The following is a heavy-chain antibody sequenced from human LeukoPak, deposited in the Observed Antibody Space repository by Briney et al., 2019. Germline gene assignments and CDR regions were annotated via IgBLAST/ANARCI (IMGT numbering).Heavy chain of an antibody. Sequence: GGSLRLSCAASGFTFSDYYMSWVRQAPGKGREWVSYISSSGSTIYYADSVKGRFTISRDNAKNSLYLQMNSLRAEDPAVYYCARRKGKWLADYWGQGTLVTVSS. D-gene: IGHD6-19*01. CDR1: GFTFSDYY. CDR3: ARRKGKWLADY. J-gene: IGHJ4*02. V-gene: IGHV3-11*01. CDR2: ISSSGSTI.